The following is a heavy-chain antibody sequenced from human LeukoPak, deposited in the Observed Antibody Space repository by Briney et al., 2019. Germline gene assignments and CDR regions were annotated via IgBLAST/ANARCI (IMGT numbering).Heavy chain of an antibody. CDR3: ARLPLYSGTNADPFDI. CDR2: IYPGDSDT. CDR1: GYSFTTYW. V-gene: IGHV5-51*01. D-gene: IGHD1-26*01. J-gene: IGHJ3*02. Sequence: GESLKISCKTSGYSFTTYWIAWVRQMPGKSLEWMGVIYPGDSDTRYGPSFKGQVTISADKSISIAYLQWSSLKASDTAMYYCARLPLYSGTNADPFDIWGRGTMVTVSS.